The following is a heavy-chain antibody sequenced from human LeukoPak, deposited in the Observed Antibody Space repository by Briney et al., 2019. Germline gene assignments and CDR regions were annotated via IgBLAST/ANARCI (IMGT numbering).Heavy chain of an antibody. Sequence: ASVKVSCKASGGTFSSYAISWVRQAPGQGLEWMGGIIPIFGTANYAQKFQGRVTITADESTSTAYMELSSLRSEDTAVCYCARDRSESGGSCLDYWGQGTLVTVSS. J-gene: IGHJ4*02. V-gene: IGHV1-69*13. D-gene: IGHD2-15*01. CDR2: IIPIFGTA. CDR1: GGTFSSYA. CDR3: ARDRSESGGSCLDY.